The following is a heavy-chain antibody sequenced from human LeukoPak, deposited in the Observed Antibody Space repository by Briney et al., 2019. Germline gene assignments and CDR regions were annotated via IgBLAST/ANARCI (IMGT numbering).Heavy chain of an antibody. V-gene: IGHV4-34*01. J-gene: IGHJ4*02. CDR2: INHSGST. CDR1: GGSFSGYY. CDR3: ARGNYYGSGSHDY. Sequence: KPSETLSITCAVYGGSFSGYYWSWIRQPPGKGLEWIGEINHSGSTNYNPSLKSRVTISVDTSKNQFSLKLSSVTAADTAVYYCARGNYYGSGSHDYWGQGTLVTVSS. D-gene: IGHD3-10*01.